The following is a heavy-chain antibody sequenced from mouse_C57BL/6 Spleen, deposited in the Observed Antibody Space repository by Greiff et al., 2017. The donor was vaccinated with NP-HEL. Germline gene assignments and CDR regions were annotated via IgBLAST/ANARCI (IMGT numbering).Heavy chain of an antibody. J-gene: IGHJ4*01. D-gene: IGHD1-1*01. Sequence: QVQLKQSGAELVKPGASVKLSCKASGYAFSSYWMNWVKQRPGKGLEWIGQIYPGDGDTNYNGKFKGKATLTADKSSSTAYMQLSSLTSEDSAVYFCARGGYYYGSSLYYAMDYWGQGTSVTVSS. CDR2: IYPGDGDT. CDR1: GYAFSSYW. V-gene: IGHV1-80*01. CDR3: ARGGYYYGSSLYYAMDY.